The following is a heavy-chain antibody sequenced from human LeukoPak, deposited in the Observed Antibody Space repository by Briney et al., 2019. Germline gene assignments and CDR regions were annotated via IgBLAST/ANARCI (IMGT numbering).Heavy chain of an antibody. CDR2: TYYSGST. V-gene: IGHV4-59*07. D-gene: IGHD3-10*01. Sequence: PSHTLSLPRTVSGGSISSFYWSWIRQPPGKGLEWIGYTYYSGSTTYNPSLKSRVTISIDRSKNQFSLKLSSVTAADTAVYYCARYYGSGDWYFDLWGRGTLVTVSS. J-gene: IGHJ2*01. CDR1: GGSISSFY. CDR3: ARYYGSGDWYFDL.